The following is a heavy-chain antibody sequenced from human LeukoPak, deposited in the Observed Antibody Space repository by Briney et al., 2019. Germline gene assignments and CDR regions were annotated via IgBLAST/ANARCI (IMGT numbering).Heavy chain of an antibody. V-gene: IGHV1-2*02. CDR3: TRSHTYTITSVHNFNYFEY. Sequence: ASVKVSCKTSGYTFTGYSMHWVRQAPGQGLEWMGWINPKSGDTNYAQKFQDRVTMTRDTSISTVYMELSSLRSDDAAIYYCTRSHTYTITSVHNFNYFEYWGRGTLVTVSS. J-gene: IGHJ4*02. CDR2: INPKSGDT. CDR1: GYTFTGYS. D-gene: IGHD5-24*01.